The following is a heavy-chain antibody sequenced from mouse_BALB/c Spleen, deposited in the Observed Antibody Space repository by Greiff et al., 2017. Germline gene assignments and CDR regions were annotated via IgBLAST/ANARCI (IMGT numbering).Heavy chain of an antibody. CDR1: GYTFTDYV. J-gene: IGHJ2*01. V-gene: IGHV1-77*01. CDR2: IYPGSGST. D-gene: IGHD2-14*01. Sequence: QVQLKESGPELVKPGASVKMSCKASGYTFTDYVISWVKQRTGQGLEWIGEIYPGSGSTYYNEKFKGKATLTADKSSNTAYMQLSSLTSEDSAVYFCARYYRYDEKSFDYWGQGTTLTVSS. CDR3: ARYYRYDEKSFDY.